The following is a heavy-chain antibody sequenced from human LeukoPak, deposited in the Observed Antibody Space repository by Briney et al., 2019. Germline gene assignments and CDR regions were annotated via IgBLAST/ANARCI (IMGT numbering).Heavy chain of an antibody. J-gene: IGHJ4*02. Sequence: GGSLRLSCAASGFTFSSYAMSWVRQAPEKGLEWVSAISGSGGSTYYADSVEGRFTISRDNSKNTLYLQMNSLRAEDTAVYYCAKHGPITMIVVVIWDYWGQGTLVTVSS. CDR2: ISGSGGST. V-gene: IGHV3-23*01. CDR1: GFTFSSYA. D-gene: IGHD3-22*01. CDR3: AKHGPITMIVVVIWDY.